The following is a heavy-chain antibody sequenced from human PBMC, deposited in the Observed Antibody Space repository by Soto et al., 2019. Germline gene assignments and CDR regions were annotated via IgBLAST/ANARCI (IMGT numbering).Heavy chain of an antibody. CDR2: ISSSSSTI. CDR1: GFTFSSYS. D-gene: IGHD1-1*01. V-gene: IGHV3-48*01. J-gene: IGHJ3*02. CDR3: ARDTTGTTRMGAFDI. Sequence: GGSLRLSCAASGFTFSSYSMNWVRQAPGKGLEWVSYISSSSSTIYYADSVKGRFTISRDNAKNSLYLQMNSLRAEDTAVYYCARDTTGTTRMGAFDIWGQGTMVTVSS.